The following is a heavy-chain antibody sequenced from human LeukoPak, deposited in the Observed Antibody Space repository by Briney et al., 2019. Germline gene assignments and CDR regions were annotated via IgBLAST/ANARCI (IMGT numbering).Heavy chain of an antibody. CDR3: ARDLTYYYGSGSSPLDY. V-gene: IGHV3-30-3*01. CDR2: ISYDGSNK. Sequence: GGSLRLSRAASGFTFSSYAMHWVRQAPGKGLEWVAVISYDGSNKYYADSVKGRFTISRDNAKNSLYLQMNSLRAEDTAVYYCARDLTYYYGSGSSPLDYWGQGTLVTVSS. CDR1: GFTFSSYA. J-gene: IGHJ4*02. D-gene: IGHD3-10*01.